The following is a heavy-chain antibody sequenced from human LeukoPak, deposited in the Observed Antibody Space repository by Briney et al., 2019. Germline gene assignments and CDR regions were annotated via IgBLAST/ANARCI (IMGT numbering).Heavy chain of an antibody. D-gene: IGHD3-10*01. CDR3: ARVSKSYFDSGNYPKVNLYFDY. CDR1: GGSLSHFF. V-gene: IGHV4-59*01. J-gene: IGHJ4*02. Sequence: SETLSLTCSVSGGSLSHFFWTWIRQSPGGGLEWIASVGHTGTTNYKSSLKSRLTISKDTSKNQVSLRLTSVTVADTAMYYCARVSKSYFDSGNYPKVNLYFDYWGQGILVTVSS. CDR2: VGHTGTT.